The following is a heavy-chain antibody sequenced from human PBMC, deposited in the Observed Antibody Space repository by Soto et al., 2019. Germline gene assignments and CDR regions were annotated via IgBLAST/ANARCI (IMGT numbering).Heavy chain of an antibody. J-gene: IGHJ4*02. CDR3: ATFVGATTVTRGSPRDY. CDR2: INPSGSI. CDR1: GGSFSGYH. V-gene: IGHV4-34*01. Sequence: VQLQQWGAGLLKPSETLSLTCAVYGGSFSGYHWSWFRQPPGKGLEWIGEINPSGSINYNPSLKSRVTISVDPSKNQCSLNLSSVTAADTAVYYCATFVGATTVTRGSPRDYWGQGTLVTVSS. D-gene: IGHD4-4*01.